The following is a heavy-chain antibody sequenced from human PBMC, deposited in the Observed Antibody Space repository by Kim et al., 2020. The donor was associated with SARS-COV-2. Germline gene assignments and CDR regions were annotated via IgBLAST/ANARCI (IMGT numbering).Heavy chain of an antibody. CDR2: IWYDGSNK. D-gene: IGHD4-4*01. Sequence: GGSLRLSCAASGFTFSSYAMHWVRQAPGKGLEWVAVIWYDGSNKYYADSVKGRFTISRDNSKNTLYLQMNSLRAEDTAVYYCAKDWSPFTVTTGGPDPWGQGTLVTVSS. CDR1: GFTFSSYA. V-gene: IGHV3-33*06. CDR3: AKDWSPFTVTTGGPDP. J-gene: IGHJ5*02.